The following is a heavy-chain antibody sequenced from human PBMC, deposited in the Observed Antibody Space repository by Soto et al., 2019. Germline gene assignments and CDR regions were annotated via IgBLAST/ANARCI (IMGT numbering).Heavy chain of an antibody. D-gene: IGHD2-2*01. Sequence: EVQLLESGGGLVQPGGSLRLSCAGSGFTFSTYAMSWVRQAQGKGLEWVSVVTDTGGSTYYADSVKGRFSTSRDNSKNTLYLQMNSLRAEDTAIYYCALIPGLGNTTGYYGMDVWGQGTTVTVSS. J-gene: IGHJ6*02. CDR1: GFTFSTYA. V-gene: IGHV3-23*01. CDR2: VTDTGGST. CDR3: ALIPGLGNTTGYYGMDV.